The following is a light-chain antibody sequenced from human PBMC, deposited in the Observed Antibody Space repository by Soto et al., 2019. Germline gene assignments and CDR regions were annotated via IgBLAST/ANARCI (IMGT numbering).Light chain of an antibody. V-gene: IGKV3-20*01. Sequence: EIVLTQSPATLSLSPGERATLSCRASQSVSSNLAWYQQKPGQAPRLLIYGASTRATDIPDRFSGSGSGTDFTLTISRLEPEDFAVYYCQQYGSSLWTFGQGTKVDIK. CDR1: QSVSSN. J-gene: IGKJ1*01. CDR2: GAS. CDR3: QQYGSSLWT.